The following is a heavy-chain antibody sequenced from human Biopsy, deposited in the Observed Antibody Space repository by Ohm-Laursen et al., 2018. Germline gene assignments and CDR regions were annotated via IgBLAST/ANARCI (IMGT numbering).Heavy chain of an antibody. V-gene: IGHV4-4*07. CDR2: IYPGGST. Sequence: SQTPSLTCDVSGGDINNYYWSWIRQPAGKGLEWIGRIYPGGSTNYNPSLKSRVTMSVDTSKKQLSLRLSSLTAADTAVYYCARGSNDFGGVYFPRWGQGTLLTVSS. CDR3: ARGSNDFGGVYFPR. CDR1: GGDINNYY. D-gene: IGHD4-23*01. J-gene: IGHJ4*02.